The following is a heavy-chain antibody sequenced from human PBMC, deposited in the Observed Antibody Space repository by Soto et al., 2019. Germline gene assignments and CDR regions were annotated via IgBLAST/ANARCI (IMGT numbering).Heavy chain of an antibody. D-gene: IGHD2-21*02. CDR2: LYNSGST. CDR1: GGSIRSYY. V-gene: IGHV4-59*01. Sequence: QVRLQESGPGLVKPSETLSLTCTVSGGSIRSYYWSWIRQAPGKGLEWIGYLYNSGSTVYNPYHRSRVTISVDTSKNQFSLKLNSVTAADTAVYYCARDLWGYCGTDCYPLDVWGQGTTVTVSS. J-gene: IGHJ6*02. CDR3: ARDLWGYCGTDCYPLDV.